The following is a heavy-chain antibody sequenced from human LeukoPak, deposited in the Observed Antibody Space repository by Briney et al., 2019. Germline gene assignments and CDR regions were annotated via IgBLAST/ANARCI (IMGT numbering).Heavy chain of an antibody. J-gene: IGHJ4*02. CDR3: ATHDS. Sequence: PSETLSLTCTVSGGSISSYYWSWIRQPPGKGPEWIGYIYYGGSTNYNPSLKSRVTISVDTSKNQFSLKLSSVTAADTAVYYCATHDSWGQGSLVTVSS. CDR2: IYYGGST. CDR1: GGSISSYY. V-gene: IGHV4-59*01.